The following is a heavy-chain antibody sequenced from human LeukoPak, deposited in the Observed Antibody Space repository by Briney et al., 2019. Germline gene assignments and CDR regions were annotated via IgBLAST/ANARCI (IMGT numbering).Heavy chain of an antibody. Sequence: PGGSLRLSCAASGFTFNSCVMHWVRQAPGKGLEWVALISFDGSQKYYADSVKGRFTISRDNSKSTVYLQMNSLRVEDAAVYYCSKDLTSDFGGDLDPWGQGTLVTVSS. D-gene: IGHD3-10*01. V-gene: IGHV3-30*02. CDR1: GFTFNSCV. CDR2: ISFDGSQK. CDR3: SKDLTSDFGGDLDP. J-gene: IGHJ5*02.